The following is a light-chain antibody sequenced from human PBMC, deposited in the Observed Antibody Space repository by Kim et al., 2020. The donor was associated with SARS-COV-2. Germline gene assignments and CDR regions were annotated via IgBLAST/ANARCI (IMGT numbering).Light chain of an antibody. V-gene: IGLV2-14*03. Sequence: GQSITIACAGTSSDVGAYKYVSWYQQHPGKAPQLLIYDVSDRPSGVSTRFSGSKSGNTASLTISGLQAEDEADYYCTSYTSSSTYVFGTGTKVTVL. CDR3: TSYTSSSTYV. CDR1: SSDVGAYKY. J-gene: IGLJ1*01. CDR2: DVS.